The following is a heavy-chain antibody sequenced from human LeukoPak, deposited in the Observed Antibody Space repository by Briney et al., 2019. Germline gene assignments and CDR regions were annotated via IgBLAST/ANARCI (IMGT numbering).Heavy chain of an antibody. V-gene: IGHV1-3*01. CDR1: GYTFTSYA. CDR2: INAGNGNT. D-gene: IGHD6-19*01. Sequence: ASVKVSCKASGYTFTSYAMHWVRQAPGQRLEWMGWINAGNGNTKYSQKFQGRVTITRDTSASTAYMELSSLRSEDTAVYYCARAVAGSDAFDIWGQGTMVTVSS. J-gene: IGHJ3*02. CDR3: ARAVAGSDAFDI.